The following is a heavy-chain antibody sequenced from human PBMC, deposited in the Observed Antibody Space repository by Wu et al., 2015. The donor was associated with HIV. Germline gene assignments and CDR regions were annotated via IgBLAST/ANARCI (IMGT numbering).Heavy chain of an antibody. D-gene: IGHD2-21*01. CDR3: ARDELFRVDDSLDL. CDR2: VNTNTGGT. Sequence: QVQLVQSGAEVKKPGASVKASCKASGYTLTDYFIHWVRQAPGQRLEWMGWVNTNTGGTKYAQKFQGRVTMTRDTSISTAYMELTSLRSDDTAIYYCARDELFRVDDSLDLWGQGTVVTVSS. CDR1: GYTLTDYF. V-gene: IGHV1-2*02. J-gene: IGHJ3*01.